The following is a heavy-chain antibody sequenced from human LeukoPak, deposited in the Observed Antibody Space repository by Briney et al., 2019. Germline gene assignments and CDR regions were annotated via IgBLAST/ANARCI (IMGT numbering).Heavy chain of an antibody. D-gene: IGHD2-2*01. CDR2: ISGSGGST. Sequence: GGSLRLSCAASGFTFSSYGMSWVRQAPGKGLEWVSAISGSGGSTYYADSVKGRFTISRDNSKNTLYLQMNSLRAEDTAVYYCAKDSEDIVVVPATPGGFDYWGQGTLVTVSS. V-gene: IGHV3-23*01. CDR3: AKDSEDIVVVPATPGGFDY. J-gene: IGHJ4*02. CDR1: GFTFSSYG.